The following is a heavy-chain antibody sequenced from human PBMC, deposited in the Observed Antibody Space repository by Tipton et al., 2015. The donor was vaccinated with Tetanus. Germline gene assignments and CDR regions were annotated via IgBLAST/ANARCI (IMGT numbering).Heavy chain of an antibody. V-gene: IGHV6-1*01. Sequence: LRLSCAISGDSASSNSAAWNWIRQSPSRGLEWLGRTYYRSKWYNDYAVSVKSRITINPDTSKNQFSLQLNSVTPEDTAVYCCARSTSPPDYYGSGSYWGMDVWGQGTTVTVSS. CDR2: TYYRSKWYN. J-gene: IGHJ6*02. CDR1: GDSASSNSAA. D-gene: IGHD3-10*01. CDR3: ARSTSPPDYYGSGSYWGMDV.